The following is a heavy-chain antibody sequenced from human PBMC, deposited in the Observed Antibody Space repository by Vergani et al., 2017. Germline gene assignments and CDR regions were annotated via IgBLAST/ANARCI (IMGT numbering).Heavy chain of an antibody. D-gene: IGHD1-1*01. CDR1: GFTFSSND. J-gene: IGHJ6*04. V-gene: IGHV3-13*01. Sequence: EVKLVESGGGLVQPGGSLRLSCTVSGFTFSSNDFHWVRQTAGKGLEWVSSIGVDGDRYYSDSVKGRFTISRDNGQSYLYLDMDNLRVEDTAVYFCAKEFCGTGNCYGWNHLEVWGEGTSVTVSS. CDR2: IGVDGDR. CDR3: AKEFCGTGNCYGWNHLEV.